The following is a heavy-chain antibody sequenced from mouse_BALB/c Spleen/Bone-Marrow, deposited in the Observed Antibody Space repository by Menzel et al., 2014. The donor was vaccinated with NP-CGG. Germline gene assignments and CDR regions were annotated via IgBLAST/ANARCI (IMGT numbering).Heavy chain of an antibody. D-gene: IGHD2-4*01. Sequence: QVQLQQPGPELVKPGASVKISCKTSGYTFSSSWMNWVKQRPGQGLEWIGRIYPGDGDTNYNGEFKGKATLTADKSSSTAYMQLSSLTSVDSAVYFCARVYDDSDRYAMDYWGQGTSVTVSS. CDR1: GYTFSSSW. CDR2: IYPGDGDT. CDR3: ARVYDDSDRYAMDY. V-gene: IGHV1-82*01. J-gene: IGHJ4*01.